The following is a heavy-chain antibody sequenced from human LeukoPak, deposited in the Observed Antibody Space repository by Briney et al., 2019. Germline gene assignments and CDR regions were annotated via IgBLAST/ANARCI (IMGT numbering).Heavy chain of an antibody. CDR3: ARFQYSGSYLDY. Sequence: SETLSLTCAVYGESFSGYFWNWIRQPPGKGLEWIGEINHSGSTSNHNPSLKSRVTMSVDTSKNQFSLKLSSVTAADTAVYYCARFQYSGSYLDYWGQGTLVTVSS. J-gene: IGHJ4*02. V-gene: IGHV4-34*01. CDR1: GESFSGYF. CDR2: INHSGSTS. D-gene: IGHD1-26*01.